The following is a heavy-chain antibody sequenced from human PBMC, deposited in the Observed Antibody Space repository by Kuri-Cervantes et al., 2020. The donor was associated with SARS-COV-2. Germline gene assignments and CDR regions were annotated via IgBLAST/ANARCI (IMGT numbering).Heavy chain of an antibody. J-gene: IGHJ4*02. D-gene: IGHD3-22*01. CDR3: ARDPFYYDSSGYYAPPYYFDY. CDR2: ISSSGSTI. V-gene: IGHV3-11*04. Sequence: GESLKISRAASGFTFSDYYMSWIRQAPGKGLEWVSYISSSGSTIYYADSVKGRFTISRDNAKNSLYLQMNSLRAEDTAVYYCARDPFYYDSSGYYAPPYYFDYWGQGTLVTVSS. CDR1: GFTFSDYY.